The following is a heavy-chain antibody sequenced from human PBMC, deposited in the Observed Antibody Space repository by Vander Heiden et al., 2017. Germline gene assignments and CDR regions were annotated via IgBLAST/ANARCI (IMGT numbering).Heavy chain of an antibody. CDR2: ITGGGVTT. D-gene: IGHD6-6*01. J-gene: IGHJ6*02. Sequence: VQLLESGGDLVQPGGSLRLSCAGSGFTFIHHAMIWVRQSPGQGLEVVSAITGGGVTTYYADSVVGRFTISRDNSINTLYLQMNSLRGEDTAVYYCARAPAIAGRSYFYYGMEVWGQGTTVNV. V-gene: IGHV3-23*01. CDR1: GFTFIHHA. CDR3: ARAPAIAGRSYFYYGMEV.